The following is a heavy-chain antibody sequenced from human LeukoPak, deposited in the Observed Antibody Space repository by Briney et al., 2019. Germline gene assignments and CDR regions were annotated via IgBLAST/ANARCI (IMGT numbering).Heavy chain of an antibody. CDR3: AREYCSSTSCYTVRPYYYYGMDV. D-gene: IGHD2-2*01. V-gene: IGHV1-18*01. CDR2: IIAYNGNT. CDR1: GYTFTSYG. Sequence: GASVKVSCKASGYTFTSYGISWVRQAPGQGLEWMGGIIAYNGNTNYAQKLQGRVTMTTDTSMSTAYMELRSLRSDDTAVYYGAREYCSSTSCYTVRPYYYYGMDVWGQGTTVTVSS. J-gene: IGHJ6*02.